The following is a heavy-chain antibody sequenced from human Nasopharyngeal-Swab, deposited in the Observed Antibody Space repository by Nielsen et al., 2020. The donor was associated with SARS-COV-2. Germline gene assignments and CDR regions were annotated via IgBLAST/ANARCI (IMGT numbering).Heavy chain of an antibody. CDR1: GGSFSGYY. J-gene: IGHJ4*02. CDR2: INHSGST. V-gene: IGHV4-34*01. D-gene: IGHD3-3*01. CDR3: ARANRSGIFGVVLNFDY. Sequence: GSLRLSCAVYGGSFSGYYWSWIRQPPGKGLEWIGEINHSGSTNYNPSLKSRVTISVDTSKNQFSLKLSSVTAADTAVYYCARANRSGIFGVVLNFDYWGQGTLVTVSS.